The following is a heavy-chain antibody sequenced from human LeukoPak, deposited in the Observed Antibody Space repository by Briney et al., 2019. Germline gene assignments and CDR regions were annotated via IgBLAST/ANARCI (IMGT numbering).Heavy chain of an antibody. CDR2: IRYDGSNK. D-gene: IGHD5-18*01. V-gene: IGHV3-30*02. CDR1: GFTFSSYG. J-gene: IGHJ3*02. Sequence: GGSLRLSCAASGFTFSSYGMHWVRQAPGKGLEWVAFIRYDGSNKYYADSVKGRFTISRDNSKNTLYLQMNGLRAEDTAVYYCAKDFGYTYALVAFDIWGQGTMVTVSS. CDR3: AKDFGYTYALVAFDI.